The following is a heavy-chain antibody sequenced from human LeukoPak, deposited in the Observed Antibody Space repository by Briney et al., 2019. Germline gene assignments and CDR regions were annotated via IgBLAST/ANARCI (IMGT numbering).Heavy chain of an antibody. J-gene: IGHJ4*02. CDR2: IRYDGSNK. CDR1: GFTFSSYA. V-gene: IGHV3-30*02. D-gene: IGHD6-19*01. CDR3: AKDPLTGYSSGWTIDY. Sequence: PGGSLGLSCAASGFTFSSYAMSWVRQAPGKGLEWVAFIRYDGSNKYYADSVKGRFTISRDNSKNTLYLQMNSLRAKDTAVYYCAKDPLTGYSSGWTIDYWGQGTLVTVSS.